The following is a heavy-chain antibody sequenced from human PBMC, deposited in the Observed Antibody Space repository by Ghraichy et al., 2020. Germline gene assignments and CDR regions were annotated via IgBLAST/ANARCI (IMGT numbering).Heavy chain of an antibody. J-gene: IGHJ4*02. V-gene: IGHV3-48*03. CDR3: ARDLFSCGGDCYPDY. CDR2: ISSSGSTI. Sequence: LSLTCAASGFTFSSYEMNWVRQAPGKGLEWVSYISSSGSTIYYADSVKGRFTISRDNAKNSLYLQMNSLRAEDTAVYYCARDLFSCGGDCYPDYWGQGTLVTVSS. D-gene: IGHD2-21*01. CDR1: GFTFSSYE.